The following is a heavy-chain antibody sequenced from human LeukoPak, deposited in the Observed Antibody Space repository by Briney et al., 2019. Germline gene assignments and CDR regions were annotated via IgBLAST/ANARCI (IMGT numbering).Heavy chain of an antibody. V-gene: IGHV4-38-2*02. D-gene: IGHD3-22*01. CDR1: GYSISSGYY. Sequence: PSETLSLTCTVSGYSISSGYYWGWIRQPPGKGLEWIGSIYHSDSTYYNPSLKSRVTISVDTSKNHFSLKLSSVTAADTAVYYCARDDSSGYYQQTFSYWGQGTLVAVSS. CDR2: IYHSDST. J-gene: IGHJ4*02. CDR3: ARDDSSGYYQQTFSY.